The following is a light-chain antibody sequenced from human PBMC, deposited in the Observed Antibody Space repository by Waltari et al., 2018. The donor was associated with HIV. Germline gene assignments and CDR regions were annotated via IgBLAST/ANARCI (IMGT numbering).Light chain of an antibody. J-gene: IGKJ3*01. Sequence: IVLTQSQATLSLSPGERATLSCRASQSISSYLAWYQHKPGQSPRLLIYDASNRATGIPARFSGSGSGTDFTLTISSLEPEDFAVYYCQQRSNWPPFTFGPGTKVDIK. V-gene: IGKV3-11*01. CDR1: QSISSY. CDR3: QQRSNWPPFT. CDR2: DAS.